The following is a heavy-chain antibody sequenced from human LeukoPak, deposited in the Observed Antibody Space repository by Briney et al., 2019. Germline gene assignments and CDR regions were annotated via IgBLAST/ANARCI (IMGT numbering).Heavy chain of an antibody. V-gene: IGHV1-46*01. J-gene: IGHJ3*02. D-gene: IGHD2-8*01. CDR1: GYTFTNYY. Sequence: SVKVSCKASGYTFTNYYIHWVRQAPGQGLEWMGIINPSGSSTSYAQKFQGRVTMTRDTSTSTVYMELSSLRSEDTAVYYCAGGTTNTKGAFDMWGQGTMVTVSS. CDR3: AGGTTNTKGAFDM. CDR2: INPSGSST.